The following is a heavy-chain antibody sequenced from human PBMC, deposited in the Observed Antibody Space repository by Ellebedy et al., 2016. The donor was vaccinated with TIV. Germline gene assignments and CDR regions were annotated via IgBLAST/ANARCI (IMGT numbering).Heavy chain of an antibody. D-gene: IGHD2-15*01. CDR1: GFTFSDYW. J-gene: IGHJ3*02. CDR3: ARGHASGNLKDAFDI. CDR2: ITSDGSTT. V-gene: IGHV3-74*01. Sequence: GESLKISCAASGFTFSDYWMHWVRQAPGKGLVWVSLITSDGSTTTYADSVKGRFTISRDNAKNTLYLQMNSLGAEDTAVYYFARGHASGNLKDAFDIWGQGTMVTVSS.